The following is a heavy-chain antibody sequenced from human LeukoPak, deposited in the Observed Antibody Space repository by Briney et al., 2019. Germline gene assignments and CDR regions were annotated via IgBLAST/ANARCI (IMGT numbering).Heavy chain of an antibody. CDR2: MNPNSGNT. CDR1: GYTFTSYD. J-gene: IGHJ6*03. CDR3: ARGEKAMVRGVIMGGAKKNYYYYYMDV. D-gene: IGHD3-10*01. Sequence: ASVKVSCKASGYTFTSYDINWVRQATGQGLEWMGWMNPNSGNTGYAQKFQGRVTITRNTSISTAYMELSSLRSEDTAVYYCARGEKAMVRGVIMGGAKKNYYYYYMDVWGKGTTVTVSS. V-gene: IGHV1-8*03.